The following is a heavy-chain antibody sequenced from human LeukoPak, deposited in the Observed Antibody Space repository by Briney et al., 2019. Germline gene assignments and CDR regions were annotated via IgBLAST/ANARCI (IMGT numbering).Heavy chain of an antibody. CDR1: GGSFSSYY. V-gene: IGHV4-39*01. J-gene: IGHJ5*02. D-gene: IGHD3-9*01. CDR2: IYYSGST. Sequence: PSETLSLTCAVYGGSFSSYYWGWIRQPPGKGLEWIGSIYYSGSTYYNPSLKSRVTISVDTSKNQFSLKLSSVTAADTAVYYCARRNYDILKPQNWFDPWGQGTLVTVSS. CDR3: ARRNYDILKPQNWFDP.